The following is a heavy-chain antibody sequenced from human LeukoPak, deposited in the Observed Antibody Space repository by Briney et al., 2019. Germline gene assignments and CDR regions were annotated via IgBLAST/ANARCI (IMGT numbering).Heavy chain of an antibody. CDR1: GDSISSGDYY. CDR3: ARVRAYSRYGSGTYDY. CDR2: ISYSGST. Sequence: SETLSLTCTVSGDSISSGDYYWGWIRQPPGKGLEWIGSISYSGSTYYNPSLKSRVTISVDTSTNHFSLKLSFVTAADTAVYYCARVRAYSRYGSGTYDYWGQGTLVTVSS. J-gene: IGHJ4*02. D-gene: IGHD3-10*01. V-gene: IGHV4-39*07.